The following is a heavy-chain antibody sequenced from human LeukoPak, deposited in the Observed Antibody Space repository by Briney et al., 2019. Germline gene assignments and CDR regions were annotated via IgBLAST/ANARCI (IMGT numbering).Heavy chain of an antibody. CDR3: ARGTYYYDNSGHNSVDAFDI. D-gene: IGHD3-22*01. CDR2: ISAYNGNT. Sequence: GASLKVSCKASGYTFTSYGINWVRQAPGQGLEWMGWISAYNGNTDYAQKLQGRVTMTTDTSTSTVYMELRSLRSDDTAVYYCARGTYYYDNSGHNSVDAFDIWGQGTMVTVSP. CDR1: GYTFTSYG. V-gene: IGHV1-18*01. J-gene: IGHJ3*02.